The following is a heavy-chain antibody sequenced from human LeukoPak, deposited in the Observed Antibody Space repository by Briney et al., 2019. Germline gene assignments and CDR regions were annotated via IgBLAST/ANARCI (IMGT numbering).Heavy chain of an antibody. CDR2: IYHSGST. CDR1: GGSISSSSYY. V-gene: IGHV4-39*07. Sequence: ASETLSLTCTVSGGSISSSSYYWGWIRQPPGKGLEWIGSIYHSGSTYYNPSLKSRVTISVDTSKNQFSLKLSSVTAADTAVYYCARSPWSYVDYWGQGTLVTVSS. D-gene: IGHD3-3*01. J-gene: IGHJ4*02. CDR3: ARSPWSYVDY.